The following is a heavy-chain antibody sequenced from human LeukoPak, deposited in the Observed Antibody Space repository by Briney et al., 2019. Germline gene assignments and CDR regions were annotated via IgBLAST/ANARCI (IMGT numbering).Heavy chain of an antibody. CDR2: IYYSGST. V-gene: IGHV4-39*01. CDR1: GGSISSSSYY. Sequence: PSETLSLTCTVSGGSISSSSYYWGWIRQPPGKGLEWIGSIYYSGSTYYNPSLKSRVTISVDTSKNQFSLKLSSVTAADTAVYYCARRGPFSDILTGYYTDYWGQGTLVTVSS. J-gene: IGHJ4*02. D-gene: IGHD3-9*01. CDR3: ARRGPFSDILTGYYTDY.